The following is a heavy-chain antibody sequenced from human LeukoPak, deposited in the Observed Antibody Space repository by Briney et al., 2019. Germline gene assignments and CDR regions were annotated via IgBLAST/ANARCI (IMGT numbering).Heavy chain of an antibody. CDR2: IYPGDSDT. V-gene: IGHV5-51*01. CDR1: GYSFTSYW. J-gene: IGHJ3*02. D-gene: IGHD6-19*01. CDR3: ARQQWRAFDI. Sequence: GESLRISCKGSGYSFTSYWIDWVRQMPGKGLEWMGIIYPGDSDTRYSPSFQGQVTFSADKSISTAYLQWSSLKASDTAMYYCARQQWRAFDIWGQGTMVTVSS.